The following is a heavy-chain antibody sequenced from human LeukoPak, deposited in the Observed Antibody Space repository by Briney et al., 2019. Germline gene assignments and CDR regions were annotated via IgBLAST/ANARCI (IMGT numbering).Heavy chain of an antibody. J-gene: IGHJ4*02. CDR3: ARNGYCSGGSCYDFDY. CDR2: ISAYNGNT. V-gene: IGHV1-18*01. Sequence: ASVTVSCTASGYTFTSYGISWVRQAPGQGLEWMGWISAYNGNTNYAQKLQGRVTMTTDTSTSTAYMELRSLRSDDTAVYYCARNGYCSGGSCYDFDYWGQGTLVTVSS. D-gene: IGHD2-15*01. CDR1: GYTFTSYG.